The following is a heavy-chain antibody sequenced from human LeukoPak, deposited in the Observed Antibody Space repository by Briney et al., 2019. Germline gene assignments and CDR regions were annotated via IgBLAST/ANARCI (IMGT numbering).Heavy chain of an antibody. CDR2: ISWDGGST. CDR3: AKDYYYDSSGYLDY. V-gene: IGHV3-43D*03. D-gene: IGHD3-22*01. J-gene: IGHJ4*02. CDR1: GFTFDDYA. Sequence: GGSLRLSCAVSGFTFDDYAMHWVRQAPGKGLEWVSLISWDGGSTYYADSVKGRFTISRDNSKNSLYLQMNSLRAEDTALYYCAKDYYYDSSGYLDYWGQGTLVTVSS.